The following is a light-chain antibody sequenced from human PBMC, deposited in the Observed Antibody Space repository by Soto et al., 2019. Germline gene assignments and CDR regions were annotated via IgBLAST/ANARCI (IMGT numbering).Light chain of an antibody. J-gene: IGKJ1*01. CDR2: AAS. V-gene: IGKV1-39*01. CDR3: QQYTNTNNPWM. CDR1: QSISSH. Sequence: DIQVTQSASSLSASVEDRVIITCRASQSISSHLNWYQQKPGKAPKLLIFAASSLQSGVPSRFSGSGSGTEFTLIISGLQPDASATYYCQQYTNTNNPWMFGQGTKVDIK.